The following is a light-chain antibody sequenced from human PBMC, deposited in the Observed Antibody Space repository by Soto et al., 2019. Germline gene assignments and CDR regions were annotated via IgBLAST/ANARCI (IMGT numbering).Light chain of an antibody. CDR3: ASYTSSDTEV. J-gene: IGLJ1*01. Sequence: QSALTQPASVSGSPGQSITISCTGTSSDVGGYNFVSWYQQHPDKAPKLMIYDVTNRPSGVSNRFSGSKSGSTASLTISGLKAEDEADYYCASYTSSDTEVFGTGTKLTVL. CDR1: SSDVGGYNF. CDR2: DVT. V-gene: IGLV2-14*01.